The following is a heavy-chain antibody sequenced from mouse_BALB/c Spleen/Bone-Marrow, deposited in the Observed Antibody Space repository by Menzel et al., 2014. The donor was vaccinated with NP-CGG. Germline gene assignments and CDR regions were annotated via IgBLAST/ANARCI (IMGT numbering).Heavy chain of an antibody. CDR2: IYPGDGDT. Sequence: VQLQQSGPELVKPGASVKISCKASGYAFSSSWMNWVKQRPGQGLEWIGRIYPGDGDTNYNGKFKGKATLTADKSSSTAYMQLSSPTSVGSAVYFCARQLGLYAMDYWGQGTSVTVSS. CDR1: GYAFSSSW. CDR3: ARQLGLYAMDY. D-gene: IGHD3-1*01. V-gene: IGHV1-82*01. J-gene: IGHJ4*01.